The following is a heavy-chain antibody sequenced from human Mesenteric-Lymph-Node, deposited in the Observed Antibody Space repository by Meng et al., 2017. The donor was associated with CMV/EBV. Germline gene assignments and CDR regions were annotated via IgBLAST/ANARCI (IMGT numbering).Heavy chain of an antibody. CDR2: LYSGGGT. J-gene: IGHJ6*02. V-gene: IGHV3-53*01. CDR3: ARDLRDTMDV. CDR1: GFTVSSNY. Sequence: GESLKISCAASGFTVSSNYMSWVRQAPGKGLQWVSVLYSGGGTYYADSVKGRFTMSRDDSKNTLYLQMNSLRAEDTAVYYCARDLRDTMDVWGQGTTVTVSS. D-gene: IGHD3-16*01.